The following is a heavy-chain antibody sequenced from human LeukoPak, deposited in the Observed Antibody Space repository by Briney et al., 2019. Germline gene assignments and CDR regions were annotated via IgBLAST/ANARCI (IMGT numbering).Heavy chain of an antibody. CDR1: GXTFSDYY. CDR3: ARELIAAAGNNWFDP. J-gene: IGHJ5*02. V-gene: IGHV3-7*04. Sequence: PGGSLRLSCAASGXTFSDYYMSWIRQAPGKGLEWVANIKQDGSEKYYVDSVKGRFTISRDNAKNSLYLQMNSLRAEDTAVYYCARELIAAAGNNWFDPWGQGTLVTVSS. D-gene: IGHD6-13*01. CDR2: IKQDGSEK.